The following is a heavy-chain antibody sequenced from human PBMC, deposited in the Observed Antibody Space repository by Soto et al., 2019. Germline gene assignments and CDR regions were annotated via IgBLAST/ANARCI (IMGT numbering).Heavy chain of an antibody. Sequence: GGSLRLSCAASGFTVSSNYMSWVRQAPGKGLEWVSVIYSGGSTYYADSVKGRFTISRHNSKNTLYLQMNSLRAEDTAVYYCARVIGIAAAGRTSYYYYYYYMDVWGKGTTVTVSS. CDR2: IYSGGST. CDR3: ARVIGIAAAGRTSYYYYYYYMDV. V-gene: IGHV3-53*04. D-gene: IGHD6-13*01. CDR1: GFTVSSNY. J-gene: IGHJ6*03.